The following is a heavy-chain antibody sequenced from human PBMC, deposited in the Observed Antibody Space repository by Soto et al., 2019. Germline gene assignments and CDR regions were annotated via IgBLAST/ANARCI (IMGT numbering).Heavy chain of an antibody. D-gene: IGHD1-26*01. CDR1: GGTFSSYA. CDR2: IIPIFGTA. V-gene: IGHV1-69*01. J-gene: IGHJ4*02. Sequence: QVQLVQSGAEVKKPGSSVKVSCNASGGTFSSYAISWVRQAPGQGLEWMGWIIPIFGTANYAQKFQGRVTITADESTSTAYMELSILRSADTAVYYCARERRTSWSYYPDWGQGPLVTFAS. CDR3: ARERRTSWSYYPD.